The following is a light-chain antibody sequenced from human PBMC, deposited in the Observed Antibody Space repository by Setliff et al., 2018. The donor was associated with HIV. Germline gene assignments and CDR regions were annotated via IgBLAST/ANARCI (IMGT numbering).Light chain of an antibody. CDR1: SNDVGRYNL. Sequence: QSALTQPASVSGSPGQAITISCTGTSNDVGRYNLVSWYQQYPGKAPKVIIYDVTKRPSGVSTRFSGSKSGNTASLTISGLQAEDEANFYCCSYAGSSAPVVFGGGTQLTVL. CDR2: DVT. V-gene: IGLV2-23*02. CDR3: CSYAGSSAPVV. J-gene: IGLJ3*02.